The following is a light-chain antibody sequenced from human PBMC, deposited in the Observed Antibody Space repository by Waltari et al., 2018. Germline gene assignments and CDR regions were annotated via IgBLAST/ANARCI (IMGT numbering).Light chain of an antibody. V-gene: IGLV3-1*01. CDR1: NLGDKF. CDR3: QAWDSGTAV. Sequence: SYELTQPPSVSVSPGQTARISCSGCNLGDKFASWYQQKPGQSPLLVIYQDNRRPAGIPLRFSGANSWNTATLIISGTQAMDEADYYCQAWDSGTAVFGTGTKVTVL. J-gene: IGLJ1*01. CDR2: QDN.